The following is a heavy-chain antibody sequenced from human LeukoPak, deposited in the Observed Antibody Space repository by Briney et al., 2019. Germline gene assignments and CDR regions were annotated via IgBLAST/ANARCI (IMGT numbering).Heavy chain of an antibody. Sequence: SVKVSCKASGGTFSSYAISWVRQAPGQGLEWMGGIIPIFGTANYAQKFQGRVTITTDESTSTAYMELSSLGSEDTAVYYCARDGEYDSSGYYSYYYYYMDVWGKGTTVTVSS. V-gene: IGHV1-69*05. CDR1: GGTFSSYA. D-gene: IGHD3-22*01. CDR2: IIPIFGTA. J-gene: IGHJ6*03. CDR3: ARDGEYDSSGYYSYYYYYMDV.